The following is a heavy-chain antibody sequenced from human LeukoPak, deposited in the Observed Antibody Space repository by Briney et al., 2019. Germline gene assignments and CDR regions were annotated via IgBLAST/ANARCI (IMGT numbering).Heavy chain of an antibody. CDR2: IYPGDSDT. V-gene: IGHV5-51*01. Sequence: KPGEPLKISCKGSGYSFTSYWIGWVRQMPGKGLEWMGIIYPGDSDTRYSPSFQGQVTISADKSISTAYLQWSSLKASDTALYYCARLSYCSGGSCSYYFDYWGQGTLVTVCS. J-gene: IGHJ4*02. CDR1: GYSFTSYW. D-gene: IGHD2-15*01. CDR3: ARLSYCSGGSCSYYFDY.